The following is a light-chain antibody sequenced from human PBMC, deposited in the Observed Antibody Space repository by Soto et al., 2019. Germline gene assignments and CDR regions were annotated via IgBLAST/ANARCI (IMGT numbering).Light chain of an antibody. CDR1: QDIGNH. J-gene: IGKJ1*01. V-gene: IGKV1-6*01. CDR2: AAS. Sequence: AIQLTQSPSSLSASVGDRVTITCQASQDIGNHLNWYKQKPGKAPKLLIFAASSLQSGVPSRFSGSRSGPDFTLTISCLQSEDFAPYSCLQYYNYPQTFGQGTKVDIK. CDR3: LQYYNYPQT.